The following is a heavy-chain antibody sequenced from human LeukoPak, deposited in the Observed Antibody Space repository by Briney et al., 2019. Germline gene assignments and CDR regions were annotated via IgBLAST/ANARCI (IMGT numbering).Heavy chain of an antibody. CDR1: GGTFSSYA. CDR2: IIPIFGTA. V-gene: IGHV1-69*13. D-gene: IGHD2-2*01. Sequence: ASVKVSCKASGGTFSSYAISWVRQAPGQGLEWMEGIIPIFGTANYAQKFQGRVTITADESTSTAYMELSSLRSEDTAVYYCVTAMNPYGMDVWGKGTTVTVSS. CDR3: VTAMNPYGMDV. J-gene: IGHJ6*04.